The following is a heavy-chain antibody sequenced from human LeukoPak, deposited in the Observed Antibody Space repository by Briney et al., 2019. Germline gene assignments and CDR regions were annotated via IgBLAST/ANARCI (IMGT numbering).Heavy chain of an antibody. V-gene: IGHV3-33*06. Sequence: GGSLRLSCAASGFTFSSYGMHWVRQAPGKGLEWVAVIWYDGSNKYYADSVKGRFTISRDNSKNTLYLQMNSLRAEDTAVYYCAKVSRFGELLEDYWGQGTLVTVSS. CDR1: GFTFSSYG. CDR2: IWYDGSNK. J-gene: IGHJ4*02. D-gene: IGHD3-10*01. CDR3: AKVSRFGELLEDY.